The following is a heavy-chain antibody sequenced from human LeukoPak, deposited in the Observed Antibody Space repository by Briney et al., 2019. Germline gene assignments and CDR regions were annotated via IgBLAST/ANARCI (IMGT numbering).Heavy chain of an antibody. V-gene: IGHV3-53*01. CDR2: IYSGGST. CDR3: ALDCCTGSRFDH. D-gene: IGHD2-8*02. J-gene: IGHJ4*02. Sequence: GGSLRLSCAVSGFIVSSNYMGWVRQAPGKGLEWVSAIYSGGSTYHADSVKGRFTISRDNSKNILYLQMNSLTVEDTAVYYCALDCCTGSRFDHWGQGTLVTVSS. CDR1: GFIVSSNY.